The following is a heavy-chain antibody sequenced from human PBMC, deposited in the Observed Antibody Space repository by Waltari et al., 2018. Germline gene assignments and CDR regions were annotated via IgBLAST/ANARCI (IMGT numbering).Heavy chain of an antibody. Sequence: QIQLVQSGAEVKKPGASVKVSCKASGYTFTGYNMHWVRQAPGQGLEWMGWSKPRRGGTKYAQKLEGRVTMTSDTSITTAYMELTWLRSDDTAIYYCARGPNIYGSGRDWFDPWGQGTRVTVSS. D-gene: IGHD3-10*01. J-gene: IGHJ5*02. V-gene: IGHV1-2*02. CDR3: ARGPNIYGSGRDWFDP. CDR2: SKPRRGGT. CDR1: GYTFTGYN.